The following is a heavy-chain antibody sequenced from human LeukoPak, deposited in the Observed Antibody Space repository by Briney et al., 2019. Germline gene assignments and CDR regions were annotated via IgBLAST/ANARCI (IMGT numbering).Heavy chain of an antibody. D-gene: IGHD2-2*01. CDR2: ISGSGDTT. J-gene: IGHJ6*02. V-gene: IGHV3-23*01. Sequence: GGSLRLSCAASGFTFSSYAMTWVRQAPGKGPEWVSGISGSGDTTFYTDSVKGRFTISRDNSKNTLDLQMNSLRAEDTAVYYCARDPVVVVPAATPGGSSYYYYKGLDVWGQGTTVTVSS. CDR3: ARDPVVVVPAATPGGSSYYYYKGLDV. CDR1: GFTFSSYA.